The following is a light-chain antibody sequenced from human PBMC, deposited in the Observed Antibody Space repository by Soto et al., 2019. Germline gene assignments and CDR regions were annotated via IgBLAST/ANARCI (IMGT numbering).Light chain of an antibody. CDR1: SSNIGSQT. Sequence: QAVVTQPPSASGAPGQRVTISCSGSSSNIGSQTVNWYQQLPGTAPKLLIYNNNQRPSGVPDRFSGSKSGTSASLAISGLQSEDEADYYCSAWDDSLNGWVFGGGTKVTVL. CDR2: NNN. J-gene: IGLJ3*02. V-gene: IGLV1-44*01. CDR3: SAWDDSLNGWV.